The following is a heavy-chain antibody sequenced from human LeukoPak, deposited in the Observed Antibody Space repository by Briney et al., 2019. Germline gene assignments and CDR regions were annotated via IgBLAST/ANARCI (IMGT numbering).Heavy chain of an antibody. V-gene: IGHV3-30-3*01. CDR1: GFTFSSYA. CDR2: ISYDGSNK. J-gene: IGHJ4*02. CDR3: ARDPSGRGSWDY. Sequence: GGSLRLSCAASGFTFSSYAMHWVRQAPGKGLEWVAVISYDGSNKYYADSVKGRYTLSRDNSKNTLYLQMNSLRAGDTAVYYCARDPSGRGSWDYWGQGALVTVSS. D-gene: IGHD3-16*01.